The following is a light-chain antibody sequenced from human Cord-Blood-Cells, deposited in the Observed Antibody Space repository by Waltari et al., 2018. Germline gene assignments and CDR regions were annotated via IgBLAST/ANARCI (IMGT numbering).Light chain of an antibody. V-gene: IGLV3-19*01. CDR3: NSRDSSGNHLV. J-gene: IGLJ3*02. CDR2: GKN. Sequence: SSELTQDPAVSVALGQTVRITCQGDSLRSYYASWYQQKPGQAPVLVIYGKNNRPSGIPDRFAGSISGNTASLTITGAQAVDEADYYCNSRDSSGNHLVFGGGTKLTVL. CDR1: SLRSYY.